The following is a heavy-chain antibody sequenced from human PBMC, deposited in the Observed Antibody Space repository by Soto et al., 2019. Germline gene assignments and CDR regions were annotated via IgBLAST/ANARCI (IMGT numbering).Heavy chain of an antibody. CDR2: ISSSSSYI. J-gene: IGHJ4*02. CDR1: GFTFSSYS. CDR3: ARDPYCSGGSCYSNFDY. D-gene: IGHD2-15*01. V-gene: IGHV3-21*01. Sequence: EVQLVESGGGLVKPGGSLRLSCAASGFTFSSYSMNWVRQAPGKGLEWVSSISSSSSYIYYADSVKGRFTISSDNAKNSLYLQMNSLRAEDTAVYYCARDPYCSGGSCYSNFDYWGQGTLVTVSS.